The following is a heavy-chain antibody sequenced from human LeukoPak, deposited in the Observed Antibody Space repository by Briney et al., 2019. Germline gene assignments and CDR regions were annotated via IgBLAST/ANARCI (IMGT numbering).Heavy chain of an antibody. V-gene: IGHV3-7*01. CDR1: GFTFSRYW. CDR2: IKQDGSAR. Sequence: PGGSMRLASAAYGFTFSRYWMSWDRQAPGKGLELVANIKQDGSARFYGDSVKGRFTVSRDNAKNSLYIQMNSLRAEDTAVYYCARDGEGSRDAFDIWGQGTMVTVSS. J-gene: IGHJ3*02. CDR3: ARDGEGSRDAFDI. D-gene: IGHD1-26*01.